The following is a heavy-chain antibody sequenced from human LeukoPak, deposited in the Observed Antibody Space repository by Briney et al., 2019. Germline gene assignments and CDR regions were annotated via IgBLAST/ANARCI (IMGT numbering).Heavy chain of an antibody. Sequence: ASVKVSCKASGYIFTSYYMHWARQAPGQGLEWMGIINPHSGSTTYAQKFQGRVTMSRDTSTSIAYMDLSSLRSEDTAVYYCAFHPTGSRSAFEYWGQGTLVTVSS. CDR1: GYIFTSYY. CDR2: INPHSGST. D-gene: IGHD1-1*01. CDR3: AFHPTGSRSAFEY. J-gene: IGHJ4*02. V-gene: IGHV1-46*01.